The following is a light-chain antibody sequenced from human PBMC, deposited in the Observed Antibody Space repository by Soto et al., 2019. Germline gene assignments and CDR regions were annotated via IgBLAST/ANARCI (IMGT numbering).Light chain of an antibody. V-gene: IGKV1-17*01. J-gene: IGKJ1*01. CDR1: QSIRSW. CDR2: AAS. CDR3: LQHNSYPPT. Sequence: DLQMTQSPSTLSASVGDRVTITCRASQSIRSWLAWYEQKPGKAPKRLIYAASSLQSGVPSRFSGSGSGTEFTLTISSLQPEDFATYYCLQHNSYPPTFGQGTKVDIK.